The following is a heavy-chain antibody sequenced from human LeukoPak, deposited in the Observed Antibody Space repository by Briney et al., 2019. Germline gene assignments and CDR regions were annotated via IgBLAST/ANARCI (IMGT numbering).Heavy chain of an antibody. V-gene: IGHV3-9*01. J-gene: IGHJ4*02. D-gene: IGHD7-27*01. CDR3: AKDRRPGENYFDY. Sequence: GRSLRLSCAASGFTFDDYAMHWVRQAPGKGLEWVSGISWNSGSIGYADSVKGRFTISGDNAKNSLYLQMNSLRAEDTALYYCAKDRRPGENYFDYWGQGTLVTVSS. CDR2: ISWNSGSI. CDR1: GFTFDDYA.